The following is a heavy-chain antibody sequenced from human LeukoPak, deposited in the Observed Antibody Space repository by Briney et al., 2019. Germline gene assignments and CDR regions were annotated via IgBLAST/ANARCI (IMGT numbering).Heavy chain of an antibody. CDR1: GFTFSSYG. CDR2: IWYDGSNK. D-gene: IGHD3-22*01. Sequence: PGRSLRLSCAASGFTFSSYGMHWVRQAPGKGLEWVAVIWYDGSNKYYADSVKGRFTISRDNSKNTLYLQMNSLRAEDTAVYYCAREVSSGYSSYYFDYWGQGTLVTVSS. J-gene: IGHJ4*02. V-gene: IGHV3-33*01. CDR3: AREVSSGYSSYYFDY.